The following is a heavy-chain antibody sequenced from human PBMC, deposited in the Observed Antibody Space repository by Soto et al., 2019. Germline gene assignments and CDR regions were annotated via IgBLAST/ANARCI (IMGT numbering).Heavy chain of an antibody. CDR1: GGSISSYY. CDR2: IYYSGST. CDR3: ARGLITMVRGVILGAFDI. V-gene: IGHV4-59*01. Sequence: PSETLSLTCTVSGGSISSYYWSWIRQPPGKGLEWIGYIYYSGSTNYNPSLKGRVTISVDTSKNQFSLKLSSVTAADTAVYYCARGLITMVRGVILGAFDIWGQGTMVTVSS. D-gene: IGHD3-10*01. J-gene: IGHJ3*02.